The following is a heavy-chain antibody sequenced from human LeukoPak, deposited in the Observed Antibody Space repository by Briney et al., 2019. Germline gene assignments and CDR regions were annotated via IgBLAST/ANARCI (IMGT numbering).Heavy chain of an antibody. J-gene: IGHJ5*02. Sequence: ASVKVSCKASGYTFTGYYMHWVRQAPGQGLEWMGWINPNSGGTNYAQKFQGRVTMTRDTSISTAYVELSRLRSDDTAVYYCARVDWNDVLRFDPWGQGTLVTVSS. CDR3: ARVDWNDVLRFDP. CDR1: GYTFTGYY. CDR2: INPNSGGT. D-gene: IGHD1-1*01. V-gene: IGHV1-2*02.